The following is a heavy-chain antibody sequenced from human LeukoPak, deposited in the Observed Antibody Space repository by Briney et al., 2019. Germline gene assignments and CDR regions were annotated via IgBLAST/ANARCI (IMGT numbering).Heavy chain of an antibody. Sequence: PSETLSLTCTVSGGSISSYYWCWIRQPPGKGLEWIGYIYYSGSTNYNPSLKSRVTISVDTSKNQFSLKLSSVTAADTAVHYCARADGDYAIDYWGQGTLVTVSS. D-gene: IGHD4-17*01. CDR3: ARADGDYAIDY. V-gene: IGHV4-59*01. CDR1: GGSISSYY. CDR2: IYYSGST. J-gene: IGHJ4*02.